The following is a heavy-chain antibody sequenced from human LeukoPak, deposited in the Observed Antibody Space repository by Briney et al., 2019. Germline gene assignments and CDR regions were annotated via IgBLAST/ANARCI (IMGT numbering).Heavy chain of an antibody. Sequence: GGSLRLSCAASGFTFSSYAMSWVRQAPGKGLEWVSAISGSGGSTYYADSVKGRFTISRDNSKNTLYLQMNSLRAEDTAVYYCAKHVHDGEFPLYYYYGMDVWGKGTTVTVSS. D-gene: IGHD4-17*01. CDR2: ISGSGGST. CDR1: GFTFSSYA. CDR3: AKHVHDGEFPLYYYYGMDV. J-gene: IGHJ6*04. V-gene: IGHV3-23*01.